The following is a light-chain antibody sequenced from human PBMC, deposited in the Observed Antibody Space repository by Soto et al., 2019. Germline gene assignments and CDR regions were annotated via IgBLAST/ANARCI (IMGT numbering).Light chain of an antibody. V-gene: IGKV1-17*01. CDR1: QDIGTS. J-gene: IGKJ3*01. CDR3: LQHYAFPFT. CDR2: TIS. Sequence: DIQMTQSPSSLSASVGGRVTITCRASQDIGTSLDWFQQKPGTAPKRLIYTISDLQSGVPSRFSGGGSGTEFTLTISSLQPEDSATYYCLQHYAFPFTFVPVTKVHV.